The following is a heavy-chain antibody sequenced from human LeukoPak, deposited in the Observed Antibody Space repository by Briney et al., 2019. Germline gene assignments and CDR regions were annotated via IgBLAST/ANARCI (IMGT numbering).Heavy chain of an antibody. CDR3: ARVDDYGDCRFDY. Sequence: GASVKVSCKASGGTFSSYAISWVRQAPGQGLEWMGWISAYNGNTNYAQKLQGRVTMTTDTSTSTAYMELRSLRSDDTAVYYCARVDDYGDCRFDYWGQGTLVTVSS. CDR2: ISAYNGNT. V-gene: IGHV1-18*01. CDR1: GGTFSSYA. J-gene: IGHJ4*02. D-gene: IGHD4-17*01.